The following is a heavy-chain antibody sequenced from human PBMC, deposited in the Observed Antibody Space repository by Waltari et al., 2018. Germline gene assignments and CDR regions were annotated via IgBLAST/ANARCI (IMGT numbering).Heavy chain of an antibody. D-gene: IGHD2-15*01. Sequence: EVQLLESGGGLVQPGGSLRLSCAGSGFTFSSYTMTWVRQAPGKGLGWLLCIRGSDGTTYFAGSVKGLFTISRDNSKNTLYLQMNSLRAEDTALYYCAKQEASGGLKLRSFDYWGPGTLVTVSS. V-gene: IGHV3-23*01. CDR3: AKQEASGGLKLRSFDY. CDR1: GFTFSSYT. CDR2: IRGSDGTT. J-gene: IGHJ4*02.